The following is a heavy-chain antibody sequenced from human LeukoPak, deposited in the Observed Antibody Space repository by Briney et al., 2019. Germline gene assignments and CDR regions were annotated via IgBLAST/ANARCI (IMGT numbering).Heavy chain of an antibody. CDR3: AREVFEGQRQSDAFDV. Sequence: GGSLRLSCAASGFTFSSHWMHWVRQAPGEGLVWVSRVNGPGDWTHYADSVRGRFIISRDNAENTISLQMNDLRAEDTAVYFCAREVFEGQRQSDAFDVWGQGTMVTVSS. J-gene: IGHJ3*01. V-gene: IGHV3-74*01. D-gene: IGHD6-25*01. CDR2: VNGPGDWT. CDR1: GFTFSSHW.